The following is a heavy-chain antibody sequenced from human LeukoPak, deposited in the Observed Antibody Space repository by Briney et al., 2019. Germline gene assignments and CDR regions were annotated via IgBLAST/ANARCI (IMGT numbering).Heavy chain of an antibody. D-gene: IGHD1-26*01. CDR3: ARQPVGKYSFDD. CDR2: IYYSGGA. J-gene: IGHJ4*02. Sequence: PSETLSLTCTVSGGSISNYYWAWIRQPPGKGLEWIGYIYYSGGANYNPSLKSRVTISVDLSKNQFSLRLSSVTAADTAIYFCARQPVGKYSFDDWGQGTLVIVSS. V-gene: IGHV4-59*08. CDR1: GGSISNYY.